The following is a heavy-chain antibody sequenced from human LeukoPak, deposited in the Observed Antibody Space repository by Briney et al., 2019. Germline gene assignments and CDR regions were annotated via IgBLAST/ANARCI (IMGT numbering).Heavy chain of an antibody. CDR1: GFTFSSYS. J-gene: IGHJ4*02. CDR2: ISSSSSYI. V-gene: IGHV3-21*04. D-gene: IGHD3-3*01. CDR3: ARDRYDFWSGYYGGYFDY. Sequence: PGGSLRLSCAASGFTFSSYSMNWVRQAPGKGLEWVSSISSSSSYIYYADSVKGRFTISRDNAKNSLYLQMNSLRAEDTALYYCARDRYDFWSGYYGGYFDYWGQGTLVTVSS.